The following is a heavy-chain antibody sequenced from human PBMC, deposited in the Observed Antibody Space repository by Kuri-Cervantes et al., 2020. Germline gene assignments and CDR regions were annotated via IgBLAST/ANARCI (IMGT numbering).Heavy chain of an antibody. CDR1: GYTFTGYY. D-gene: IGHD1-26*01. CDR2: INPNSGGT. CDR3: ATNAIPRGELSAFDI. V-gene: IGHV1-2*02. J-gene: IGHJ3*02. Sequence: ASVKVSCKASGYTFTGYYMHWVRQAPGQGLEWMGWINPNSGGTNYAQKFQGRVTMTEDTSTDTAYMELSSLRSEDTAVYYCATNAIPRGELSAFDIWGQGTMVTVSS.